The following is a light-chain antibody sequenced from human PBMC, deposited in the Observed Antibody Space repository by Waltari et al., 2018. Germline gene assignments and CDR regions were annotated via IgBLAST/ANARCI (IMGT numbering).Light chain of an antibody. J-gene: IGLJ3*02. CDR2: YAT. V-gene: IGLV3-21*04. CDR3: QVWDSSSDHRGV. Sequence: SFVLTQPPSVSVAPGKTARITCGGNNIGNKNVHWYQQKPGQAPVLVMYYATDRPSGIPEQFCGSNSGNTATLTITRVEAGDEADYYCQVWDSSSDHRGVFGGGTKLTVL. CDR1: NIGNKN.